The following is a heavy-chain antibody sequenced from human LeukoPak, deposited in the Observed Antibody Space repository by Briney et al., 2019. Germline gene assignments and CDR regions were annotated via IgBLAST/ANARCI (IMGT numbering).Heavy chain of an antibody. Sequence: SQTLSLTCAISGDSVSSNSAAWNWIRQSPSRGLEWLGRTYYRSKWYNDYAVSVKSRITINPDTSKNQFSLQLNSVTPEDTAVYYCARDEKSRPRIAAAGTGSWYFDYWGQGTLVTVSS. CDR3: ARDEKSRPRIAAAGTGSWYFDY. CDR1: GDSVSSNSAA. V-gene: IGHV6-1*01. CDR2: TYYRSKWYN. J-gene: IGHJ4*02. D-gene: IGHD6-13*01.